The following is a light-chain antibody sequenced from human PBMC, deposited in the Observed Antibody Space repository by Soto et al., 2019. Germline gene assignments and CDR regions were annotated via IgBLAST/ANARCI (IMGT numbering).Light chain of an antibody. V-gene: IGLV1-40*01. Sequence: QSVLTQPPSVSGTPGQSGSISCTWMSSNIGAVFDVHWYQQLPGTAPKLLIYGNSNRPSGVPDRFSGSRSGTSASLAITGLQAEDEADYYCQSYDSSLTGSKVFGSGTKVTVL. CDR1: SSNIGAVFD. CDR2: GNS. J-gene: IGLJ1*01. CDR3: QSYDSSLTGSKV.